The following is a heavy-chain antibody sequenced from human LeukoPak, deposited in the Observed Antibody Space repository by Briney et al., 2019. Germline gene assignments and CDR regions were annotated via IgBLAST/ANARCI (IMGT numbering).Heavy chain of an antibody. J-gene: IGHJ4*02. D-gene: IGHD2-2*01. CDR3: ARADRCSSTSCPAYFDY. CDR1: GGSISTYY. V-gene: IGHV4-59*01. CDR2: IFHSGSN. Sequence: ASETLSLTSTVSGGSISTYYWSWIRQPPGKGLEWIGYIFHSGSNNYNPSLKSRVTISVDTSKNQFSLKLSYVTAADTAVYYCARADRCSSTSCPAYFDYWGQGTLVTVSS.